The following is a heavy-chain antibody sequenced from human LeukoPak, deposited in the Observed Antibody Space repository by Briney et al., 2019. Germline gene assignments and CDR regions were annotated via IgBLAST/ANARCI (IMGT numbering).Heavy chain of an antibody. CDR2: ISYDGSNK. V-gene: IGHV3-30*04. D-gene: IGHD4-17*01. Sequence: PGRSLRLSCAASGFTFSSYAMHWVRQAPRKGLEWVAVISYDGSNKYYADSVKGRFTISRDNSKNTLYLQMNSLRAEDTAVYYCARDFYGLDYWGQGTLVTVSS. CDR3: ARDFYGLDY. J-gene: IGHJ4*02. CDR1: GFTFSSYA.